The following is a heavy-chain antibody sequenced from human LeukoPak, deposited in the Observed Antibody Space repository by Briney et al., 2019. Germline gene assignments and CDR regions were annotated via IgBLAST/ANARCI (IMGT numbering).Heavy chain of an antibody. D-gene: IGHD1-26*01. CDR3: ARTSIVGATDY. J-gene: IGHJ4*02. Sequence: PSETLSLTCSVSGGSISSYYWSWIRQPPGKGLEWIGHIYDNGRTHYDPSLNSRVTISVDTSKNQFSLKLSSVTAADTAVYYCARTSIVGATDYWGQGTLVTVSS. CDR1: GGSISSYY. V-gene: IGHV4-4*09. CDR2: IYDNGRT.